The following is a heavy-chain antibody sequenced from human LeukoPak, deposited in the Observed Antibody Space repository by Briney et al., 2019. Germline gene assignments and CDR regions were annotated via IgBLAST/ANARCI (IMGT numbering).Heavy chain of an antibody. D-gene: IGHD3-10*01. CDR1: GFTFSSYS. CDR3: AKDLELWFGELLSLFDY. V-gene: IGHV3-21*01. Sequence: GGSLRLSCAASGFTFSSYSMNWVRQAPGKGLEWVSSISSSSSYIYYADSVKGRFTISRDNAKNSLYLQMNSLRAEDTAVYYCAKDLELWFGELLSLFDYWGQGTLVTVSS. CDR2: ISSSSSYI. J-gene: IGHJ4*02.